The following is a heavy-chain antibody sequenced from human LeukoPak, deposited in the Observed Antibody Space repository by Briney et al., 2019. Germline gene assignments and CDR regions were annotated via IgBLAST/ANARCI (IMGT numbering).Heavy chain of an antibody. J-gene: IGHJ4*02. CDR2: ISGSGGST. CDR3: AKAPYIAVAGPYYFDY. D-gene: IGHD6-19*01. Sequence: GGSLRLSCAASGFTFSSYAMSWVRQAPGKGLEWVSAISGSGGSTYYADSVKGRFTISRDNSKNTLYLQMNSLRAEDTAVYYCAKAPYIAVAGPYYFDYWGQGTLVTVSS. CDR1: GFTFSSYA. V-gene: IGHV3-23*01.